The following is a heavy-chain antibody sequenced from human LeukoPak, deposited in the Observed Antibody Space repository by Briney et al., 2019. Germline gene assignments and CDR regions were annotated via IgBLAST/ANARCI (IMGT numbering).Heavy chain of an antibody. CDR1: GYTFTSYA. Sequence: GASVKVSCKASGYTFTSYAMHWVRQAPGQRLEWMGWINAGNGNTKYSQKFQGRVTITRDTSASTAYMELSSLRSEDTAVYYCARPYYYDSSGYATNFPFDYWGQGTLVTVSS. CDR2: INAGNGNT. J-gene: IGHJ4*02. V-gene: IGHV1-3*01. CDR3: ARPYYYDSSGYATNFPFDY. D-gene: IGHD3-22*01.